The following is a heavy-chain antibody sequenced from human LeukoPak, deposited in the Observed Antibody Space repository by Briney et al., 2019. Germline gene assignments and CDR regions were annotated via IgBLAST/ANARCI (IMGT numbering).Heavy chain of an antibody. Sequence: SVKVSCKASGGTFSSYAISWVRQAPGPGLELMGRIITIFGTANYAQKFQGRVTITTDESTSTAYMELSSLRSEDTAVSYCARGRSDSSPHFNYWGQGTLVTVSS. CDR1: GGTFSSYA. CDR3: ARGRSDSSPHFNY. V-gene: IGHV1-69*05. J-gene: IGHJ4*02. D-gene: IGHD3-22*01. CDR2: IITIFGTA.